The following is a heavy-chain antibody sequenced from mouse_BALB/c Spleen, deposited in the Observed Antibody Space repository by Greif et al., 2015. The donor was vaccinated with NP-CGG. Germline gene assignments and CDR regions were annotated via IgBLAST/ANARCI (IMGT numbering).Heavy chain of an antibody. J-gene: IGHJ2*01. CDR3: ARDYFDY. V-gene: IGHV5-4*02. CDR2: ISDGGSYT. Sequence: EVQVVESGGGLVKPGGSLKLSCAVSGFTFSDYYMYWVRQTPEKRLEWVATISDGGSYTYYPDSVKGRFTISRDNAKNNLYLQMSSLKSEDTAMYYCARDYFDYWGQGTTLTVSS. CDR1: GFTFSDYY.